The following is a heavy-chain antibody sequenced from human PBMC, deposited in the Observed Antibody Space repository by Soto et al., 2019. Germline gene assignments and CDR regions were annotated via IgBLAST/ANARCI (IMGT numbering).Heavy chain of an antibody. CDR2: MSHIGSV. D-gene: IGHD6-19*01. V-gene: IGHV4-4*02. J-gene: IGHJ4*02. CDR3: ARSLGWYAIDY. CDR1: GVSIGSNYY. Sequence: QVLLQESGPGLVQPSWTLSLSCVVSGVSIGSNYYWGWVRQPPGKGLEWLGDMSHIGSVNYNPSLKSRVTISMDKSQNQFSLKLNSVTAADTAVYYCARSLGWYAIDYSGQGTLVIVSS.